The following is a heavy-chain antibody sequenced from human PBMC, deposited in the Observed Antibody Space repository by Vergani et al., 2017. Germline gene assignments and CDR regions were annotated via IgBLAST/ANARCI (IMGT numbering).Heavy chain of an antibody. D-gene: IGHD3-16*01. Sequence: EVDLVESGGGLAQPGGSLRLSCEASGITFWKFGMHWVRQGPGKGLEWVSGISWNSGAVDSADSVRGRFTIARDNAKNSLFLEMNSLRFEDTAVYFCTKGSVYYHYSAGHVYDPYTGFDLWGQGTLVTVSS. J-gene: IGHJ3*01. V-gene: IGHV3-9*01. CDR2: ISWNSGAV. CDR3: TKGSVYYHYSAGHVYDPYTGFDL. CDR1: GITFWKFG.